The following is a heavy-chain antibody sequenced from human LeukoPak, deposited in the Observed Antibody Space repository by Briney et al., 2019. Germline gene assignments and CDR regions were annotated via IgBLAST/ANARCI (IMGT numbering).Heavy chain of an antibody. V-gene: IGHV3-30*18. CDR1: GFTFSSYG. CDR2: ISYDGSNK. CDR3: AKVPVGRFGELFLNFEY. J-gene: IGHJ4*02. D-gene: IGHD3-10*01. Sequence: PGGSLRLSCAASGFTFSSYGMHWVRQAPGKGLEWVAVISYDGSNKYYADSVKGRFTISRDNSKNTLYLQMNSLRAEDTAVYYCAKVPVGRFGELFLNFEYWGQGTLVTVSS.